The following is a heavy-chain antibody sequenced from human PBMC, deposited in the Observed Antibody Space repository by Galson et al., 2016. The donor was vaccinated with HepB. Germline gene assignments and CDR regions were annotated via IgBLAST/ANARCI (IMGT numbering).Heavy chain of an antibody. D-gene: IGHD3-22*01. CDR2: IANALNAENR. CDR1: RFPFKIYA. CDR3: APDYDSSGHFEAD. J-gene: IGHJ4*02. V-gene: IGHV3-23*01. Sequence: SLRLSCAASRFPFKIYAMNWFRQAPGKGLKWVSLIANALNAENRHYADSVNGRFTISRDDANSFLYLHMSRLGVEDTAVYYCAPDYDSSGHFEADWGQGTLVTVS.